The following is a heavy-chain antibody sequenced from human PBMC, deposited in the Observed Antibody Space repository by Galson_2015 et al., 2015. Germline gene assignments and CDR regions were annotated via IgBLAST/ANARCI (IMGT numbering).Heavy chain of an antibody. Sequence: SVKVSCKAYGYTFTSYGITWVRQAPGQGLEWMGWVSPYNGNTNYAQKLQGRVTMTTDTSTGTAYMDLRSLRSDDTAVYYCARWTTYDSTGYFSHWGQGPLVTVSS. CDR3: ARWTTYDSTGYFSH. J-gene: IGHJ4*02. CDR2: VSPYNGNT. CDR1: GYTFTSYG. D-gene: IGHD3-22*01. V-gene: IGHV1-18*01.